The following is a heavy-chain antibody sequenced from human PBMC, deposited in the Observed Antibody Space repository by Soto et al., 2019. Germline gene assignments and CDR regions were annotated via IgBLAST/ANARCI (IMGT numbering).Heavy chain of an antibody. CDR1: GYSFTSYW. CDR2: IDPSDSYT. CDR3: ARGTYSSSFAAYCYYGMDV. Sequence: GESLKISCKGSGYSFTSYWISWVRQMPGKGLEWMGRIDPSDSYTNYSPSFQGHVTISADKSISTAYLQWSSLKASDTAMYYCARGTYSSSFAAYCYYGMDVWGQGTTVTVSS. J-gene: IGHJ6*02. V-gene: IGHV5-10-1*01. D-gene: IGHD6-6*01.